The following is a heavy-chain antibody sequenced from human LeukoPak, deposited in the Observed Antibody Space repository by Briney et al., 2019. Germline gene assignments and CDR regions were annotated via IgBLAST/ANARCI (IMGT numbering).Heavy chain of an antibody. CDR2: IDPNSGGT. Sequence: ASVKVSCKASGYTFSGYYLHWVRQAPGQGLEWMGWIDPNSGGTNYAQKFQGRITMTRDTSISTAYMELSRLRSDDTAVYYCARTVSIAAPPGYWGQGTLVTVSS. CDR3: ARTVSIAAPPGY. V-gene: IGHV1-2*02. J-gene: IGHJ4*02. CDR1: GYTFSGYY. D-gene: IGHD6-6*01.